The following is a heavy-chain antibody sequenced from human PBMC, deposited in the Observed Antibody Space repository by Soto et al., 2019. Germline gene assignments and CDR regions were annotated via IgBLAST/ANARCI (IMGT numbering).Heavy chain of an antibody. CDR3: ARGKDIVVVVTAEYFQH. CDR2: INHSGST. Sequence: SETLSLTCAVYGGSFSDYYWSWIRQPPGKGLEWIGEINHSGSTNYNLSLKSRVTISIDTPKNQFSLKLSSVTAADTAVYYCARGKDIVVVVTAEYFQHWGQGALVTVS. J-gene: IGHJ1*01. D-gene: IGHD2-15*01. V-gene: IGHV4-34*01. CDR1: GGSFSDYY.